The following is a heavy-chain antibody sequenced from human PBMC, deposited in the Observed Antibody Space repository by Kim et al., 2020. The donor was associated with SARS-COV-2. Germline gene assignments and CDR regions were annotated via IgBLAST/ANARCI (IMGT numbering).Heavy chain of an antibody. J-gene: IGHJ4*02. V-gene: IGHV4-39*01. CDR3: ARRGFIAAGWGGFDF. D-gene: IGHD6-13*01. Sequence: SETLSLTCTVSGGSVSSRSYYWGWIRQSPGKGLDWIGSIYYSGTTYCNPSLKSRVTISVDTSNNQFSLKLSSVTAADTAVYYCARRGFIAAGWGGFDFWGQGTLVTVSS. CDR2: IYYSGTT. CDR1: GGSVSSRSYY.